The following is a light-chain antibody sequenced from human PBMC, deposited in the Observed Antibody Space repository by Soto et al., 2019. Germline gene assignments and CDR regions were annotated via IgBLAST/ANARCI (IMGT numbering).Light chain of an antibody. J-gene: IGKJ3*01. V-gene: IGKV3-15*01. Sequence: EIGVTRSPATLSVSPGERATLSCMASQSRTINLDWYQQRPGQSPRLLIYGTSTRATGIPVRFSGTGSGTDFTLTISGLQYEDFEVYYCQQYNYWPTFGHGTKVDI. CDR1: QSRTIN. CDR3: QQYNYWPT. CDR2: GTS.